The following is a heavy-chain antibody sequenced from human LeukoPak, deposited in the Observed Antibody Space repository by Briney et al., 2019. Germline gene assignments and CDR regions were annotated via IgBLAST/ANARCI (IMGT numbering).Heavy chain of an antibody. CDR3: ARDGGSGSYDPSGAFDI. Sequence: SETLSLTCTVSGGSISSYYWSWIRQPAGKGLEWIGRIYTSGSTNYNPSLKSRVTISVDTSKNQFSLKLSSVTAADTAVYYCARDGGSGSYDPSGAFDIWGQGTMVTVSS. J-gene: IGHJ3*02. CDR1: GGSISSYY. D-gene: IGHD3-10*01. V-gene: IGHV4-4*07. CDR2: IYTSGST.